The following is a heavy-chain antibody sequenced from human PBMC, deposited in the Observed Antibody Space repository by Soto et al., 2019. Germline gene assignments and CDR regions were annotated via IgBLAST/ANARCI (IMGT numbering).Heavy chain of an antibody. CDR2: INPSGGST. J-gene: IGHJ4*02. CDR3: ARSRYCSGGSCYSHKLSLDY. D-gene: IGHD2-15*01. Sequence: ASVKVSCKASGYTFTSYYMHWVRQAPGQGLEWMGIINPSGGSTSYAQKFQGRVTMTRDTSTSTVYMELSSLRSEDTAVYYCARSRYCSGGSCYSHKLSLDYWGQGTLVTVYS. CDR1: GYTFTSYY. V-gene: IGHV1-46*01.